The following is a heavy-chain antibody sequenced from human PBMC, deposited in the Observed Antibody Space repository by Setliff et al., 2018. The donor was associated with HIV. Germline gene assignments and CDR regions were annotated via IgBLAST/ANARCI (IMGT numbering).Heavy chain of an antibody. J-gene: IGHJ4*02. Sequence: RASVKVSCKTFGYSFTAYQINWVRQATGQALEWMAWMNPSTGEVGYAQKFQGRLAMTRDSSANIAYMELRGLRSEDTAIYYCARPSHVYGDNGPLGYWGQGTLVTVSS. CDR2: MNPSTGEV. CDR1: GYSFTAYQ. CDR3: ARPSHVYGDNGPLGY. D-gene: IGHD2-21*01. V-gene: IGHV1-8*01.